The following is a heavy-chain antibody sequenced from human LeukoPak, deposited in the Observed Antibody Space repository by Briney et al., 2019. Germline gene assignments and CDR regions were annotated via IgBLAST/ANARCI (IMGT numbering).Heavy chain of an antibody. J-gene: IGHJ4*02. CDR2: INPNSGGT. CDR3: ARDGYDGWIQLWFWL. V-gene: IGHV1-2*02. CDR1: GYTFTGYY. Sequence: ASVKVSCKASGYTFTGYYMHWVRQAPGQGLEWMGWINPNSGGTNYAQKFQGRVTMTRDTSISTAYMELSGLRSDDTAVYYCARDGYDGWIQLWFWLWGQGTLVTVSS. D-gene: IGHD5-18*01.